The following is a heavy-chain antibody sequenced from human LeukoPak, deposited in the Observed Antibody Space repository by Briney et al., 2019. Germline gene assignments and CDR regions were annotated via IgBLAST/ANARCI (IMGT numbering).Heavy chain of an antibody. Sequence: SQTLSLTCAISGDSVSSNSAAWNWIRQSPSRGLELLGRTYYRSKWYNDYAVSVKSRITINPDTSKNQFSLQLNSVTAADTAVYYCARRGYSSGWYYFDYWGQGTLVTVSS. CDR2: TYYRSKWYN. CDR1: GDSVSSNSAA. CDR3: ARRGYSSGWYYFDY. V-gene: IGHV6-1*01. D-gene: IGHD6-19*01. J-gene: IGHJ4*02.